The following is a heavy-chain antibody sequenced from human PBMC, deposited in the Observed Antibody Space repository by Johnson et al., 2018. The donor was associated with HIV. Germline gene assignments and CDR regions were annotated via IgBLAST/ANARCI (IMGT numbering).Heavy chain of an antibody. J-gene: IGHJ3*02. CDR2: ISGSDFGP. D-gene: IGHD3-10*01. V-gene: IGHV3-23*04. CDR3: AREQATLWFRASGAAFDI. Sequence: VQLVESGGGVVRPGGSLRLSCAASGFTFNNYVMTWVRQAPGKGLEWVSGISGSDFGPYYADSVRGRFTISRDNSKNTLYLQMNSLRAEDTAVYYCAREQATLWFRASGAAFDIWGQGTMVTVSS. CDR1: GFTFNNYV.